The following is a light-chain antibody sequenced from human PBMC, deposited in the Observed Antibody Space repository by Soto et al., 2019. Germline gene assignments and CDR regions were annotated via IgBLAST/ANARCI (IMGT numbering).Light chain of an antibody. Sequence: SYELRQPPSVSVSPGQTARITCSGDALPKKSAYWYQQKSGQAPVLVIYEDSKRPSGISERFSGSSSGTMATLTISGAQVEDEAEYYCNSTDSSANRRGVFGGGTKLTVL. V-gene: IGLV3-10*01. CDR1: ALPKKS. CDR3: NSTDSSANRRGV. CDR2: EDS. J-gene: IGLJ3*02.